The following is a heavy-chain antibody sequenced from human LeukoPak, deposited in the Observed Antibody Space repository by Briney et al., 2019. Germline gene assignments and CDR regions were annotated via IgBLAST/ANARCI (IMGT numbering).Heavy chain of an antibody. J-gene: IGHJ4*02. V-gene: IGHV3-21*01. CDR2: ISSSSSYI. Sequence: GGSLRLSCAASGFTFDDYAMNWVRQAPGKGLEWVSSISSSSSYIYYADSVKGRFTISRDNAKNSLYLQMNSLRAEDTAVYYCARVEGGRYYDSSGYYIDYWGQGTLVTVSS. CDR3: ARVEGGRYYDSSGYYIDY. CDR1: GFTFDDYA. D-gene: IGHD3-22*01.